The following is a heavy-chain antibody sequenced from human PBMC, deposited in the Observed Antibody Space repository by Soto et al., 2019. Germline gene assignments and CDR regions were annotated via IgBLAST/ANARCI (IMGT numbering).Heavy chain of an antibody. CDR3: ARDPGEYYDILTGYLALDY. D-gene: IGHD3-9*01. V-gene: IGHV1-18*01. Sequence: ASVKVSCKASGYTFTSYGISWVRQAPGQGLEWMGWISAYNGNTNYAQKLQGRVTMTTDTSTSTAYMELRSLRSDDTAVYYCARDPGEYYDILTGYLALDYWGQGTLVTVSS. CDR1: GYTFTSYG. CDR2: ISAYNGNT. J-gene: IGHJ4*02.